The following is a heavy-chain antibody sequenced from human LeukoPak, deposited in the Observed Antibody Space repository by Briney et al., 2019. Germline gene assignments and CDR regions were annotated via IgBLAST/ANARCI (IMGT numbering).Heavy chain of an antibody. J-gene: IGHJ6*03. V-gene: IGHV1-2*02. CDR2: IHPNSGGT. CDR1: GGTFSSYA. Sequence: EASVKVSCKASGGTFSSYAISWVRQAPGQGLEWMGWIHPNSGGTNYAQKFQGRVTMTRDTSISTAYMELSRLRSDDTAVYYCARETSQKGAHYMDVWGKGTTVTISS. CDR3: ARETSQKGAHYMDV. D-gene: IGHD3-16*01.